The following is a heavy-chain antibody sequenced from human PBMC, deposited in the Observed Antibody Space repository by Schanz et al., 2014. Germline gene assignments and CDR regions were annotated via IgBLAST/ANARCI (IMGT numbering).Heavy chain of an antibody. Sequence: VQLLESGGGLVQPGGSLRLSCAASGFTFSSYAMHWVRQAPGKGLEWVAVISYDGSNKYYADSVKGRFTISRDNAKNSLYLQMNSLRAEDTAVYYCAREEGWGIAAAGPKHYYYGMDVWGQGTTVTVSS. CDR1: GFTFSSYA. D-gene: IGHD6-13*01. CDR2: ISYDGSNK. CDR3: AREEGWGIAAAGPKHYYYGMDV. V-gene: IGHV3-30-3*01. J-gene: IGHJ6*02.